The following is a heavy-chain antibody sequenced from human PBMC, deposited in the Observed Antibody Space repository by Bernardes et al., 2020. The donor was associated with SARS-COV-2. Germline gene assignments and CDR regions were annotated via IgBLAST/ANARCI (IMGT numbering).Heavy chain of an antibody. J-gene: IGHJ4*02. Sequence: GGSLRLSCAASGFTFSSYAMSWVRQAPGKGLEWVSAISGSGGSTYYADSVKGRFTISRDNSKNTLYLQMNSLRAEDTAVYYCAKDIYVLRFLEWPSKGYFDYWGQGTLVTVSS. CDR3: AKDIYVLRFLEWPSKGYFDY. V-gene: IGHV3-23*01. CDR1: GFTFSSYA. D-gene: IGHD3-3*01. CDR2: ISGSGGST.